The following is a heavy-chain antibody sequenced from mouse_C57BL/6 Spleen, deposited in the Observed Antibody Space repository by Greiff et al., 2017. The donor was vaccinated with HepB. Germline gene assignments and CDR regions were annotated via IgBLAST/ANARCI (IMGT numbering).Heavy chain of an antibody. CDR1: GYSFTGYF. Sequence: EVMLVESGPELVKPGDSVKISCKASGYSFTGYFMNWVMQSHGKSLEWIGRINPYNGDTFYNQKFKGKATLTVDKSSSTAHMELRSLTSEDSAVYYCARWDDGYYGWGQGTLVTVSA. V-gene: IGHV1-20*01. D-gene: IGHD2-3*01. CDR3: ARWDDGYYG. J-gene: IGHJ3*01. CDR2: INPYNGDT.